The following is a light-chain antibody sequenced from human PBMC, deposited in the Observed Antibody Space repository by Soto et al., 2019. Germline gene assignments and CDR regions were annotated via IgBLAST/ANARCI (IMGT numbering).Light chain of an antibody. Sequence: QSALTQPASVSWSPGRSITISCTGTSSDVGGYNYVSWYQQHPGKAPKLMIYEVSNRPSGVSNRFSGSKSGNTASLTISGLQAEDEADYYCSSYTSSSPLVFSGGTKVTVL. V-gene: IGLV2-14*01. CDR2: EVS. CDR3: SSYTSSSPLV. J-gene: IGLJ2*01. CDR1: SSDVGGYNY.